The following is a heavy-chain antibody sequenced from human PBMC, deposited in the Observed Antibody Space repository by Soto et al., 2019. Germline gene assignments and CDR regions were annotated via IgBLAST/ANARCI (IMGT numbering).Heavy chain of an antibody. CDR3: TRDKPSAYDSSGYPYFDY. J-gene: IGHJ4*01. CDR1: GFTFGDYA. Sequence: PGGSLRLSCTASGFTFGDYAMSWFRQAPGKGLEWVGFIRSKAYGGTTEYAASVKGRFTISRDDSKSIAYLQMNSLKTEDTAVYYCTRDKPSAYDSSGYPYFDYWGKGTLVTVSS. V-gene: IGHV3-49*03. CDR2: IRSKAYGGTT. D-gene: IGHD3-22*01.